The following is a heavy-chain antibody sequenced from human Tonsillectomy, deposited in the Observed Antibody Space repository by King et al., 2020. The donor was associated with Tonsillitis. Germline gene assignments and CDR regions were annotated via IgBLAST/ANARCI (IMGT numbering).Heavy chain of an antibody. CDR1: GFIFSNSG. Sequence: QVQLVESGGGVVQPGGSLRLSCAASGFIFSNSGLHWVRQAPGKGLEWVAFIRYDGNTKYYADSVKGRFTISRDNSKNTLYLQMNSLRAEDTAVYYCAKAPDYDIWTGRYYYGMDVWGQGTTVTVSS. J-gene: IGHJ6*02. CDR3: AKAPDYDIWTGRYYYGMDV. V-gene: IGHV3-30*02. D-gene: IGHD3-9*01. CDR2: IRYDGNTK.